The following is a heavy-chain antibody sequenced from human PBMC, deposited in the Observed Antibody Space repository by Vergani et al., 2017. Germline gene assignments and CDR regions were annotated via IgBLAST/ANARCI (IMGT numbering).Heavy chain of an antibody. CDR2: ISGSGGST. CDR3: AKDGVVVVAATEGANWFDP. CDR1: GFTFSSYA. V-gene: IGHV3-23*01. Sequence: EVQLLESGGGLVQPGGSLRLSCAASGFTFSSYAMSWVRQAPGKGLEWVSAISGSGGSTYYADSVKGRFTISRDNSKNTLYLQMNSLRAEDTAVYYCAKDGVVVVAATEGANWFDPWGQGTLVTVSS. D-gene: IGHD2-15*01. J-gene: IGHJ5*02.